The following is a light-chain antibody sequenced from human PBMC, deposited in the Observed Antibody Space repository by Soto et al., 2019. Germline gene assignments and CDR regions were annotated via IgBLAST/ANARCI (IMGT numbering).Light chain of an antibody. V-gene: IGLV2-14*01. Sequence: QSVLTQPASVSGSPGQSITISCTGTSSDVGDYNYVSWYQQHPGKAPKLMIYEVSNRPSGVSNRFSGSKSGNTASLTISGLHAEDEADYYCSSYTSSSTLIFGTGTKLTVL. CDR1: SSDVGDYNY. CDR3: SSYTSSSTLI. CDR2: EVS. J-gene: IGLJ1*01.